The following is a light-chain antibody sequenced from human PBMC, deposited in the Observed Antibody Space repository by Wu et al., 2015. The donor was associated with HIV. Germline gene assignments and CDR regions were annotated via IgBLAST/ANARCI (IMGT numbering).Light chain of an antibody. Sequence: IQLTQSPSSLSASVGDRVTITCRASQAISSSLVWYQQKPGKAPKLLTHAESSWQSGVPSRFSGSGSGTDFTLTISSLQPEDFAIYYCQQLNSYPLTFGGGPRWRSN. J-gene: IGKJ4*01. V-gene: IGKV1-9*01. CDR1: QAISSS. CDR2: AES. CDR3: QQLNSYPLT.